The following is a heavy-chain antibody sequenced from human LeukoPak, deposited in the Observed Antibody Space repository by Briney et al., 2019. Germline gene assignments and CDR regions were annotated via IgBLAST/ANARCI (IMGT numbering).Heavy chain of an antibody. CDR3: ARAAYSSTWYSRYFDL. CDR1: GFTFSSYD. D-gene: IGHD6-13*01. V-gene: IGHV3-13*01. CDR2: IGTAGEI. J-gene: IGHJ2*01. Sequence: AGGFLRLSCAASGFTFSSYDIHWVRQATGKGLEWVSGIGTAGEIYYPGSVKGRFTISRENAKNSLYLPMNSLRAGDTAVYYCARAAYSSTWYSRYFDLWGRGTLVTVSS.